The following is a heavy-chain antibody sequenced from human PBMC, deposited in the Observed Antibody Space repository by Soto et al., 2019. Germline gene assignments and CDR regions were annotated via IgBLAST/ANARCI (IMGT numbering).Heavy chain of an antibody. CDR2: IYYSGST. J-gene: IGHJ4*02. V-gene: IGHV4-39*01. CDR1: GGSISSSSYY. CDR3: ARHGEYGDYSDY. D-gene: IGHD4-17*01. Sequence: QLQLQESGPGLVKPSETLSLTCTVSGGSISSSSYYWGWIRQPPGKGLEWIGSIYYSGSTYYNPSLKSRVTISVDTSKNQFSLKLSSVTAADTAVYYCARHGEYGDYSDYWGQGTLVTVSS.